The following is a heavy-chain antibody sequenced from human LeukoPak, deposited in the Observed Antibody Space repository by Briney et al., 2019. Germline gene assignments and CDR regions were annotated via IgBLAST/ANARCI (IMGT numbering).Heavy chain of an antibody. V-gene: IGHV4-39*01. CDR3: ARHRGYDISGFRGRNPTTKNWFDP. Sequence: PSETLSLTCTVSGGSISSGSYYWSWIRQPPGKGLEWIGEINHSGSTNYNPSLKSRVTISVDTSKNQFSLKLSSVTAADTAVYYCARHRGYDISGFRGRNPTTKNWFDPWGQGTLVTVSS. J-gene: IGHJ5*02. CDR2: INHSGST. D-gene: IGHD3-9*01. CDR1: GGSISSGSYY.